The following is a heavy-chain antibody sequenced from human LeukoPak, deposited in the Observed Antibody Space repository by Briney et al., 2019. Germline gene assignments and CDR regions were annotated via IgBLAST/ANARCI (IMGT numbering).Heavy chain of an antibody. CDR3: ARPYNCGSYAPFDI. CDR1: GGSISIYY. J-gene: IGHJ3*02. V-gene: IGHV4-59*08. Sequence: PSETLSLTCTLSGGSISIYYWSWIRQPPGEGLEWIGHIYYSGSTNYNPSLKGRVTISIDTSKNQFSLKLSSVSAADTAVYYCARPYNCGSYAPFDIWGQGTMVTVSS. D-gene: IGHD6-19*01. CDR2: IYYSGST.